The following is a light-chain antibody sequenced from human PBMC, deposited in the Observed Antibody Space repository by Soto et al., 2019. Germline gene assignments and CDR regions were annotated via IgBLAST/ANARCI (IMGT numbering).Light chain of an antibody. Sequence: DIQMTQSPSSLSASVGDRVTITCRASQGIRNELAWYQQPPGKAPRRLIYAASTLQRGVPTRFSGSGSGTEFTLTISSLQPEDFATYYCLQHDFYPRTFGQGTKVDIK. V-gene: IGKV1-17*01. CDR1: QGIRNE. J-gene: IGKJ1*01. CDR3: LQHDFYPRT. CDR2: AAS.